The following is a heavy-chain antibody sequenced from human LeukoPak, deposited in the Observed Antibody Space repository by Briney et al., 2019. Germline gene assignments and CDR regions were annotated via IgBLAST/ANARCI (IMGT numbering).Heavy chain of an antibody. Sequence: PGRSLRLSCAASGFTFDDYAMQWVRQAPGKGLEWVSGISWNSGNTGYADSVKGRFTISRDNAKNSLYLQMNSLRAEDTALYYCVKDLNPGIEGGFDVWGQGTMVTVSS. CDR2: ISWNSGNT. V-gene: IGHV3-9*01. D-gene: IGHD1-26*01. J-gene: IGHJ3*01. CDR1: GFTFDDYA. CDR3: VKDLNPGIEGGFDV.